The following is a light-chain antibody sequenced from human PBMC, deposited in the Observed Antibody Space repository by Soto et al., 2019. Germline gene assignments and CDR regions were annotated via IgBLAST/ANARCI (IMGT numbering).Light chain of an antibody. Sequence: DIPMTQPPSLLSASVGDRVTITCQASQDIRNYLNWYQQKPGQAPKLLIYAASSLQIGVTSRLSGSGSETDFTLTISMQSQEYVTSYYYQHSNCPPWTFGQGTKVDIK. V-gene: IGKV1-39*01. CDR2: AAS. CDR1: QDIRNY. J-gene: IGKJ1*01. CDR3: QHSNCPPWT.